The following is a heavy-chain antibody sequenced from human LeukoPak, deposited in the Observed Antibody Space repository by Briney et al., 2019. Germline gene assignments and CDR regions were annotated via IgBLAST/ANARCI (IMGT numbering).Heavy chain of an antibody. V-gene: IGHV1-8*03. CDR3: ARVTTYYYYMDV. Sequence: ASVKVSCKASGYTFTSYDINWVRQATGQGLEWMGWMNTNSGNTGYAQKFQGRVTITRNTSISTAYMELSSLRSEDTAVYYCARVTTYYYYMDVWGKGTTVTVSS. J-gene: IGHJ6*03. CDR1: GYTFTSYD. D-gene: IGHD4-11*01. CDR2: MNTNSGNT.